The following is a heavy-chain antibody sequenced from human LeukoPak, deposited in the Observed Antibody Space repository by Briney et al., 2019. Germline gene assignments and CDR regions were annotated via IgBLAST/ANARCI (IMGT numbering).Heavy chain of an antibody. V-gene: IGHV3-53*01. J-gene: IGHJ4*02. CDR1: GFTVSSNF. CDR3: AKDLSLYYYDSFPIEYYFDY. D-gene: IGHD3-22*01. CDR2: IYSRGGT. Sequence: PGGSLRLSCAASGFTVSSNFMSWVRQAPGKGLECVSVIYSRGGTYYADSVQGRFTISRDNAKNSLSLQMNSLRAEDTAVYYCAKDLSLYYYDSFPIEYYFDYWGQGTLVTVSS.